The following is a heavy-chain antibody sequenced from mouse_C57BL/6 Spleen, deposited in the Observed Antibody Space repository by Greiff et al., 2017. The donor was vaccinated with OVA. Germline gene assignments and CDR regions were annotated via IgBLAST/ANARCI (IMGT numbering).Heavy chain of an antibody. CDR2: IYPGDGDT. CDR3: VSWDDNWYFDV. CDR1: GYAFSSSW. Sequence: VKLMESGPELVKPGASVKISCKASGYAFSSSWMNWVKQRPGKGLEWIGRIYPGDGDTNYNGKFKGKATLTADKSSSTAYMQLSSLTSEDSAVYFCVSWDDNWYFDVWGTGTTVTVSS. D-gene: IGHD4-1*01. V-gene: IGHV1-82*01. J-gene: IGHJ1*03.